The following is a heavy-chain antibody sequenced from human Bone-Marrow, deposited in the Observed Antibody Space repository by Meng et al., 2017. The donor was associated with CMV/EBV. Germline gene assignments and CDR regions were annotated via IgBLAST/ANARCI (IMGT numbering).Heavy chain of an antibody. CDR1: GGSISSGDYY. CDR2: IYYSGST. V-gene: IGHV4-30-4*08. D-gene: IGHD2-2*01. CDR3: ARDRIVVVPAAIYYYYGMDV. J-gene: IGHJ6*02. Sequence: TLSLTCTVSGGSISSGDYYWSWIRQPPGKGLEWIGYIYYSGSTYYNPSLKSRVTISVDTSKNQFSLKLSSVTAADTAVYYCARDRIVVVPAAIYYYYGMDVWGQGTTVTVSS.